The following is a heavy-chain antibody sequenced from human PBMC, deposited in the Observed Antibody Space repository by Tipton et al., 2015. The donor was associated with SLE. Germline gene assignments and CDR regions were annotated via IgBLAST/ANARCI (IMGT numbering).Heavy chain of an antibody. V-gene: IGHV3-11*01. D-gene: IGHD3-22*01. CDR1: GFTFSDYY. CDR3: ARDANYYDLDY. Sequence: SLRLSCAASGFTFSDYYMSWIRQAPGKGLEWVSYISSSGSTMYYADSVEGRFTISRDNAKNSLYLQMNSLRAEDTAVYYCARDANYYDLDYWGQGTLVTVSS. J-gene: IGHJ4*02. CDR2: ISSSGSTM.